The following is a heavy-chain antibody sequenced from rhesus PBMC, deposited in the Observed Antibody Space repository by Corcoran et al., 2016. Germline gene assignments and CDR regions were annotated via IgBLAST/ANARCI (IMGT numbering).Heavy chain of an antibody. CDR1: GYSISSGYG. J-gene: IGHJ3*01. V-gene: IGHV4-127*01. Sequence: QVQLQESGPGLVKPSETLSLTCAVSGYSISSGYGWSWIRQPPGKGLEWIGYIDGSSGSTNYNPPLESRVTISKATSKNQFSLKLSSVTAADTAVYYCARGHNWNYGAFDFWGQGLRVTVSS. CDR3: ARGHNWNYGAFDF. CDR2: IDGSSGST. D-gene: IGHD1-26*01.